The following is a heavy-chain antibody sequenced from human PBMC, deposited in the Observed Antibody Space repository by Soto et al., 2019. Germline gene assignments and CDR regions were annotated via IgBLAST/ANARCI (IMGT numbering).Heavy chain of an antibody. J-gene: IGHJ4*02. CDR1: GCTFSSYA. CDR3: ARRGSGSYYDY. V-gene: IGHV3-23*01. Sequence: EVQLLESGGGLVQPGGSLRLSCAASGCTFSSYAMRWVRQAPGKGLEWVSAISGSGGSTYYADSVKGRFTISRDNSKNTVYLQMNSLRGEDTAVYYCARRGSGSYYDYWGQGTLVTVSS. CDR2: ISGSGGST. D-gene: IGHD1-26*01.